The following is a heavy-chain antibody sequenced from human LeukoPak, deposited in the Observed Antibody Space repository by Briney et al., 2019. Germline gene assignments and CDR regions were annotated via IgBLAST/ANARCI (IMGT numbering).Heavy chain of an antibody. CDR3: ARVDGYYYYYMDV. CDR1: GFTVSSNY. CDR2: IYSGGST. Sequence: GGSLRLSCAASGFTVSSNYMSWVRQAPGKGLEWVSVIYSGGSTYYADSVKGRLPISRDNSKNTLYLQMNSLRAEDTAVYYCARVDGYYYYYMDVWGKGTTVTVSS. V-gene: IGHV3-53*01. J-gene: IGHJ6*03. D-gene: IGHD5-24*01.